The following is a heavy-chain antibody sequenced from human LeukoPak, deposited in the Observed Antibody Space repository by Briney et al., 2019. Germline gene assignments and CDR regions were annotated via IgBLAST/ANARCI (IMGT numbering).Heavy chain of an antibody. CDR1: GGSISSGSYY. D-gene: IGHD1-14*01. CDR2: IYTSGST. CDR3: ARDRKYYYHMDV. J-gene: IGHJ6*03. V-gene: IGHV4-61*02. Sequence: SETLSLTCTVSGGSISSGSYYWSWIRQPAGKGLEWIGRIYTSGSTNYNPSLKSRVTISVDTSKNQFSLKLNSVTAADTAVYYCARDRKYYYHMDVWGKGTTVTVSS.